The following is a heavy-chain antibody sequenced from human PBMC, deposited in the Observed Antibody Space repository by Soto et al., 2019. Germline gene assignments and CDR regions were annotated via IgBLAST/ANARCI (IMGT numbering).Heavy chain of an antibody. D-gene: IGHD3-22*01. J-gene: IGHJ4*02. Sequence: GGSLRLSCAASGFTFSDYYMSWIRQAPGKGLEWVSYISSSGSIIYYEDSVKGRFTISRDNARNSLYLQLNSLRAEDTAVYYCARDQGYYDSSGYFDYWGQGTLVTVSS. CDR2: ISSSGSII. V-gene: IGHV3-11*01. CDR3: ARDQGYYDSSGYFDY. CDR1: GFTFSDYY.